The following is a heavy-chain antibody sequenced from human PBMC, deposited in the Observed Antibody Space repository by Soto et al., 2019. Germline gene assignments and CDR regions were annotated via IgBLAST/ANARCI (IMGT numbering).Heavy chain of an antibody. V-gene: IGHV1-58*01. D-gene: IGHD1-26*01. CDR3: AMGGPKWEPPNTYGMDV. CDR2: IVVGSGNT. J-gene: IGHJ6*02. Sequence: ASVKVSCKASGFTFTSSAVQWVRQARGQRLEGIGWIVVGSGNTNYAQKFQERVTITRDMSTSTAYMELSSLRSEDTAVYYCAMGGPKWEPPNTYGMDVWGQGTTVTVSS. CDR1: GFTFTSSA.